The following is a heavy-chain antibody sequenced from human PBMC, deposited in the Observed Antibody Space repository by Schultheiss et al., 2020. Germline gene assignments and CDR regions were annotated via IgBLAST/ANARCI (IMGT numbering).Heavy chain of an antibody. D-gene: IGHD6-13*01. J-gene: IGHJ4*02. CDR3: ARGDPGIAAAGDY. Sequence: SQTLSLTCTVSGGSISSGGYYWSWIRQPPGKGLEWIGSIYYSGSTYYNPSLKSRVTISVDTSKNQFSLKLSSVTAADTAVYYCARGDPGIAAAGDYWGQGTLVTVSS. V-gene: IGHV4-39*07. CDR1: GGSISSGGYY. CDR2: IYYSGST.